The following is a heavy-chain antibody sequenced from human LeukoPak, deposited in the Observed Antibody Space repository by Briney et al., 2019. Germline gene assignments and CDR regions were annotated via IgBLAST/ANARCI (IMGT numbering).Heavy chain of an antibody. CDR2: IYTSGST. CDR3: ARYTVARRYFDY. J-gene: IGHJ4*02. V-gene: IGHV4-61*02. CDR1: GGSISSDTYY. Sequence: SETLSLTCTLSGGSISSDTYYWTWIRQPAGKGLEWIGRIYTSGSTNYNPSLKGRVTISVDTSKNQFSLKLSSVTAADTAVYYCARYTVARRYFDYWGQGTLVTVSS. D-gene: IGHD6-19*01.